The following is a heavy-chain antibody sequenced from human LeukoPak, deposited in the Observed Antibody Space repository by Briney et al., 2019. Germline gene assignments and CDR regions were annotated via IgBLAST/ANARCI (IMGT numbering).Heavy chain of an antibody. J-gene: IGHJ4*02. Sequence: SETLSLTCTVSGVSISSYYWSWIRQPPGKGLEWIGYIYYSGSTNYNPSLKSRVTISVDTSKNRFSLKLSSVTAADTAVYYCARGDSGNFDYWGQGTLVTVSS. V-gene: IGHV4-59*12. CDR3: ARGDSGNFDY. CDR1: GVSISSYY. CDR2: IYYSGST. D-gene: IGHD1-26*01.